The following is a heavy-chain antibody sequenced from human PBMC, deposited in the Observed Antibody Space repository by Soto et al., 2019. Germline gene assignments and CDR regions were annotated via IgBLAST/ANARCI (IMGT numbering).Heavy chain of an antibody. Sequence: GGSLRLSCAASGFTFSDYYMSWIRQAPGKGLEWVSYISSSGSTIYYADSVKGRFTISRDNAKNSLYLQMNSLRAEDTAVYYCARDSYFWRFYYFDYWRQGTLVTVSS. V-gene: IGHV3-11*01. CDR3: ARDSYFWRFYYFDY. J-gene: IGHJ4*02. D-gene: IGHD3-3*01. CDR1: GFTFSDYY. CDR2: ISSSGSTI.